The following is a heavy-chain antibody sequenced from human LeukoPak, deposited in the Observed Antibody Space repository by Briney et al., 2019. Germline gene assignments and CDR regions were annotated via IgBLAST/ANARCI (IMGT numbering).Heavy chain of an antibody. CDR2: IYYSGSP. J-gene: IGHJ3*02. CDR1: GGSISNNNYY. D-gene: IGHD1-26*01. V-gene: IGHV4-39*07. CDR3: ARDFSGPDGFDI. Sequence: SETLSLTCTVSGGSISNNNYYWAWIRQPPGKGLECIGSIYYSGSPYYNPSLKSRVTISVDTSKNQLSLKLSSVTAADTAVYYCARDFSGPDGFDIWGQGTMVTVSS.